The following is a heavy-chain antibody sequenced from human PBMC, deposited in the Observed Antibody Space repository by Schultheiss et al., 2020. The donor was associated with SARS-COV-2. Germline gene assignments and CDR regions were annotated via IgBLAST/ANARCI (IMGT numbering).Heavy chain of an antibody. CDR2: TSYDGSYK. V-gene: IGHV3-30*01. CDR3: AREDRYLDYFDY. J-gene: IGHJ4*02. D-gene: IGHD1-26*01. Sequence: GGSLRLSCAASGFFFSSYAMHWVRQAPGKGLEWVAVTSYDGSYKYYADSVKGRFTISRDNSKNSLYLQMDSLRAEDTAVYYCAREDRYLDYFDYWGQGTLVTVSS. CDR1: GFFFSSYA.